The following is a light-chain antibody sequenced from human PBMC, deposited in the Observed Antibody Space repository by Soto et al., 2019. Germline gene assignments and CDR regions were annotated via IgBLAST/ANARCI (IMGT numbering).Light chain of an antibody. J-gene: IGKJ3*01. CDR2: AAS. V-gene: IGKV1-9*01. CDR3: QQLNSYPLFT. Sequence: IPLTQSPSSLSASVGDSVTITCRASQGIGSSLAWYQQKPGKSPKLLIYAASILHTGVPSRFSGSGSGTVFTLTISSLRPEDLGTYYCQQLNSYPLFTFGPGTKVDIK. CDR1: QGIGSS.